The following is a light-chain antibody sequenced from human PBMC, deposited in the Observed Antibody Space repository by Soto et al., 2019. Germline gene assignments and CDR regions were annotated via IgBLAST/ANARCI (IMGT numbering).Light chain of an antibody. J-gene: IGKJ5*01. Sequence: DIQMTQSPSSVSASVGDRVTISCRASQGISGWLAWYQQKPGEAPKLLIYAASNLQSGVPSRFSGSGSGTDFTITIDSRQGEECASDYCRQVKGFPQTLGKGTRLEIK. CDR3: RQVKGFPQT. CDR1: QGISGW. V-gene: IGKV1D-12*01. CDR2: AAS.